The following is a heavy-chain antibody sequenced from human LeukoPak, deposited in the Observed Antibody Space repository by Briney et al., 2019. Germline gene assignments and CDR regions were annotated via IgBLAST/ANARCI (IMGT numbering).Heavy chain of an antibody. CDR2: ISTDGYTT. V-gene: IGHV3-74*01. D-gene: IGHD2-15*01. CDR1: GLAFSAYK. Sequence: GGSLRLSCAASGLAFSAYKMHWVRQAPRKGLVWVSRISTDGYTTDYAVFVQGRFTASRDNTKNTWSLEMNSLRAEDTAVYYCVVGGSPGYWGQGTLVTVSS. J-gene: IGHJ4*02. CDR3: VVGGSPGY.